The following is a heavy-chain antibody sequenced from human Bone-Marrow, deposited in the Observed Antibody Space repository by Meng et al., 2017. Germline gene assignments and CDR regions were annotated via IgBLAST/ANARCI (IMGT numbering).Heavy chain of an antibody. CDR1: GGTFSSYA. Sequence: GRSGAGVKKPGSSGKVSGKASGGTFSSYAISWVRQAPGQGLEWMGGIIPIFGTANYAQKFQGRVTITTDESTSTAYMELSSLRSEDTAVYYCARVGYDYVWGSYRSWFDPWGQGTLVTVSS. CDR2: IIPIFGTA. CDR3: ARVGYDYVWGSYRSWFDP. J-gene: IGHJ5*02. V-gene: IGHV1-69*05. D-gene: IGHD3-16*02.